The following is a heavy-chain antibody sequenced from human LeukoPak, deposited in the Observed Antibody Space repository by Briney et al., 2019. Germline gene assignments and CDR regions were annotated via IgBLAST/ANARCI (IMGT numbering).Heavy chain of an antibody. V-gene: IGHV4-34*01. CDR2: INHSGST. D-gene: IGHD6-19*01. J-gene: IGHJ4*02. CDR1: GGSISSYY. CDR3: ARGSDSSGWYKDY. Sequence: SETLSLTCTVSGGSISSYYWSWIRQPPGKGLEWIGEINHSGSTNYNPSLKSRVTISVDTSKNQFSLKLSSVTAADTAVYYCARGSDSSGWYKDYWGQGTLVTVSP.